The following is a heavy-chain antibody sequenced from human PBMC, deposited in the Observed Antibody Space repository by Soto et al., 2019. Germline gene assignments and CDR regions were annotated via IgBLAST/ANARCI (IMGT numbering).Heavy chain of an antibody. CDR1: GFTVSSNY. J-gene: IGHJ5*02. CDR3: ARVRCSSTSCYSPGGWFDP. CDR2: IYSGGST. D-gene: IGHD2-2*01. V-gene: IGHV3-53*01. Sequence: GGSLRLSCAASGFTVSSNYMSWVRQAPGTGLEWVSVIYSGGSTYYADSVKGRFTISRDNSKNTLYLQMNSLRAEDTAVYYCARVRCSSTSCYSPGGWFDPWGPGTLVSVCS.